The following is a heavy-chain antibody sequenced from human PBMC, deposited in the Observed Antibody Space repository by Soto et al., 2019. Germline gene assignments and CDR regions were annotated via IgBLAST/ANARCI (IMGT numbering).Heavy chain of an antibody. CDR3: ARNPTLVHDYGDPAPDWYFDL. J-gene: IGHJ2*01. D-gene: IGHD4-17*01. CDR1: GGSISSSSYY. Sequence: QLQLQESGPGLVKPSETLSLTCTVSGGSISSSSYYWGWIRQPPGKRLEWIGSIYYSGSTYYNPSLKSRVTISVDTSKNQFSLKLSSVTAADTAVYYCARNPTLVHDYGDPAPDWYFDLWGRGTLVTVSS. V-gene: IGHV4-39*01. CDR2: IYYSGST.